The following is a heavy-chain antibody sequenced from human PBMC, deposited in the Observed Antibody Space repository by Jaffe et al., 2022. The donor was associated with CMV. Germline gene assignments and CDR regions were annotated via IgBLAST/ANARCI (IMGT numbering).Heavy chain of an antibody. CDR2: IYYSGST. Sequence: QLQLQESGPGLVKPSETLSLTCTVSGGSISSSSYYWGWIRQPPGKGLEWIGSIYYSGSTYYNPSLKSRVTISVDTSKNQFSLKLSSVTAADTAVYYCARRCYYDSSGYSHHYDYWGQGTLVTVSS. CDR3: ARRCYYDSSGYSHHYDY. J-gene: IGHJ4*02. CDR1: GGSISSSSYY. V-gene: IGHV4-39*01. D-gene: IGHD3-22*01.